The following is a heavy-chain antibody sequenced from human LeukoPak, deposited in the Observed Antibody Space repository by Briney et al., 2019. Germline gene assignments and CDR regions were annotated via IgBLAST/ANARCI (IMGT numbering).Heavy chain of an antibody. Sequence: SETLSLTCAVYGGSFSGYYWSWIRQPPGKGLEWIGEINHSGSTNYNPSLKSRVTISVDTSKNQFSLKLSSVTAADTAVYYCARGPPYYDILTGYSPRWFDPWGQGTLVTVSS. J-gene: IGHJ5*02. CDR1: GGSFSGYY. CDR2: INHSGST. V-gene: IGHV4-34*01. D-gene: IGHD3-9*01. CDR3: ARGPPYYDILTGYSPRWFDP.